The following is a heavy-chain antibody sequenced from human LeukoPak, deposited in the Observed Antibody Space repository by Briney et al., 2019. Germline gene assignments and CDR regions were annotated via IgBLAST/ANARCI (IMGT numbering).Heavy chain of an antibody. CDR2: ISYDGSNK. J-gene: IGHJ4*02. CDR3: ARDGYSSFDY. Sequence: GGSLRLSCAASGFTFSSYAMHWVRHAPRKGLEWVAVISYDGSNKYYADSVKGRFTISRDNSKNTLYLQMNSLRAEDTAVYYCARDGYSSFDYWGQGTLVTVSS. V-gene: IGHV3-30*04. CDR1: GFTFSSYA. D-gene: IGHD6-19*01.